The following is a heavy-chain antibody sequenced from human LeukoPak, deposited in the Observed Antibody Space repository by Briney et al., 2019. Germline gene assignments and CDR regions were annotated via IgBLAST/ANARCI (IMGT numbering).Heavy chain of an antibody. V-gene: IGHV1-18*01. J-gene: IGHJ4*02. D-gene: IGHD3-10*01. Sequence: ASVKVSCKASGYTFTSYGISWVRQAPGQGLEWLGWISAYNGNTNYAQKLQGRVTMTTDTSTSTAYMALRSLRSDDTAVYYCARFNGRGVSNDYWGQGTLVTVSA. CDR2: ISAYNGNT. CDR1: GYTFTSYG. CDR3: ARFNGRGVSNDY.